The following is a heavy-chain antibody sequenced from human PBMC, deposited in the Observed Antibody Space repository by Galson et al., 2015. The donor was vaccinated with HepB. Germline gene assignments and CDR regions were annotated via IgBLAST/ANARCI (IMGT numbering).Heavy chain of an antibody. CDR2: IYSDGST. CDR3: ARSMYSSSWDYFDY. CDR1: GFIFRNYG. Sequence: SLRLSCAASGFIFRNYGMNWVRQAPGKGLEWVSTIYSDGSTYYADSVKGRFTISRYDSKNALYLQMNSLRAEDTALYFCARSMYSSSWDYFDYWGQGTRVTVSS. V-gene: IGHV3-53*01. J-gene: IGHJ4*02. D-gene: IGHD6-6*01.